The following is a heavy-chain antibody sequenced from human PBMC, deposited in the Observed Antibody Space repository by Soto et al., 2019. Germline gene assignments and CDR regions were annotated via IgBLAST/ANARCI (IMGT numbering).Heavy chain of an antibody. Sequence: QAQLVQSGAEVKKPGASVKVSCKASGYTFTGYDINWVRQATGQGFEWMGWMNPNSGNTGYAQNFQGRVTMTRDNSISTAYMELTSLRDDDSAVYYCAGEKVGTTGIDFWGQATRVTVSS. J-gene: IGHJ4*02. CDR1: GYTFTGYD. D-gene: IGHD1-26*01. CDR2: MNPNSGNT. CDR3: AGEKVGTTGIDF. V-gene: IGHV1-8*01.